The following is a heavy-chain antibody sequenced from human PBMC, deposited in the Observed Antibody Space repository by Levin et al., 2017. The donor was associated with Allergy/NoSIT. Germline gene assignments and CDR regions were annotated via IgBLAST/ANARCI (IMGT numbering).Heavy chain of an antibody. D-gene: IGHD3/OR15-3a*01. CDR2: ISSSGSTI. V-gene: IGHV3-48*02. J-gene: IGHJ4*02. Sequence: GESLKISCTASGFTFNYYSMNWVRQAPGKGLEWISYISSSGSTIYYADSVKGRFTISRDNAKNSVYLQMNSLRDEDTAVYYCARDLDDTWYYFDYWGQGTLVTVSS. CDR1: GFTFNYYS. CDR3: ARDLDDTWYYFDY.